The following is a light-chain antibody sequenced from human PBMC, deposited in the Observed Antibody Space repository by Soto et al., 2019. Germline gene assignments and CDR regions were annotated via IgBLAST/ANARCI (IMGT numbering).Light chain of an antibody. Sequence: EIVLTQSPGTLSLSPGEGAALACRACQSVTSYLAWCQQKPGQAPRLVIVDASNRATGIPARFSGSGSGTDFTLTSNGLEPEDFAGYYWHQHSNWPPGAFGGGTKVDIK. CDR1: QSVTSY. J-gene: IGKJ4*01. V-gene: IGKV3-11*01. CDR3: HQHSNWPPGA. CDR2: DAS.